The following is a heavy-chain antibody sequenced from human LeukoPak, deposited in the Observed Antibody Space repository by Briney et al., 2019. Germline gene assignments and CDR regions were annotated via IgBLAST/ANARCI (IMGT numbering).Heavy chain of an antibody. V-gene: IGHV3-23*01. Sequence: GGSLRLSCEAAGFTFSTFAMIWVRQPPGKGLEWVSSIFPSGGEIHYADSVRGRFTISRDNSKSTLSLQMNSLRAEDTAIYYCATYRQVLLPFESWGQGTLVTVSS. CDR2: IFPSGGEI. D-gene: IGHD2/OR15-2a*01. J-gene: IGHJ4*02. CDR3: ATYRQVLLPFES. CDR1: GFTFSTFA.